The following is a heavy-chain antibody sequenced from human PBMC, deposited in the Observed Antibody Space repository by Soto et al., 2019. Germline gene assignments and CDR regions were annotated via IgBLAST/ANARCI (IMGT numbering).Heavy chain of an antibody. D-gene: IGHD3-10*01. CDR3: VKVRGGFYTYYFDY. V-gene: IGHV3-23*01. J-gene: IGHJ4*02. CDR2: ISGSGVSA. CDR1: GFIFSSYA. Sequence: PGGSLRLSCAASGFIFSSYAMNWVRQAPGKGLEWVSGISGSGVSAYYADSVKGRFSISRDNSKNTLYLQMNSLRAEDTAISYCVKVRGGFYTYYFDYWGQGTLVTVSS.